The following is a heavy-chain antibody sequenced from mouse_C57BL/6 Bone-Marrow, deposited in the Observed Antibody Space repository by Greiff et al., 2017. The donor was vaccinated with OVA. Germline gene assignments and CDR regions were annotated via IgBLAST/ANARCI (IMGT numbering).Heavy chain of an antibody. CDR1: GYTFTSYW. CDR3: ARLGSHLLWLRQKYFDV. J-gene: IGHJ1*03. V-gene: IGHV1-69*01. Sequence: QVQLQQPGAELVMPGASVKLSCKASGYTFTSYWMHWVKQRPGQGLEWIGEIDPSDSYTNYNQKFKGKSTLTVEKSSRTAYMQLRSLTSEDSAVYYCARLGSHLLWLRQKYFDVWGTGTTVTVSS. D-gene: IGHD2-2*01. CDR2: IDPSDSYT.